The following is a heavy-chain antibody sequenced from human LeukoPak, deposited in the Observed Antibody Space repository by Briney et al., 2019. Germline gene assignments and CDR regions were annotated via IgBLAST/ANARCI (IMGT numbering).Heavy chain of an antibody. V-gene: IGHV1-2*02. CDR2: INPNSGGT. CDR3: ARGTGAPNYFDY. J-gene: IGHJ4*02. Sequence: ASVKVSCKASGYTFTGYYMHWVRQAPGQGLEWMGWINPNSGGTNYAQNFQGRVAVTRDSSISTAYMELSGLTSDDTAVFYCARGTGAPNYFDYWGQGTLVTVSS. D-gene: IGHD7-27*01. CDR1: GYTFTGYY.